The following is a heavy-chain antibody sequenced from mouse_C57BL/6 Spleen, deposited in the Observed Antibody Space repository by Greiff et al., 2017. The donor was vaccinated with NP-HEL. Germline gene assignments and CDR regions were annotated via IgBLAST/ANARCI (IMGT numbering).Heavy chain of an antibody. Sequence: EVQRVESGGGLVKPGGSLKLSCAASGFTFSSYAMSWVRQTPEKRLEWVATISDGGGYTYYPDNVKGRVTISRDNAKNNLYLQMSHLKSEDTAMYYCARDKGYSDFAMDYWGQGTSVTVSS. CDR1: GFTFSSYA. V-gene: IGHV5-4*01. D-gene: IGHD2-3*01. J-gene: IGHJ4*01. CDR3: ARDKGYSDFAMDY. CDR2: ISDGGGYT.